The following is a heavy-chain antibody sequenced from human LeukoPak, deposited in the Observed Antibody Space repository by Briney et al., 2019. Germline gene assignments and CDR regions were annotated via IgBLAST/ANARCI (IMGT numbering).Heavy chain of an antibody. D-gene: IGHD1-26*01. V-gene: IGHV3-20*04. CDR2: INWNGGNT. Sequence: PGGSLRLSCAASGFIFDDYGMSWDRPAPGRGLEWVSGINWNGGNTSYTDSVKGRFTISKNNAKNSLYLQMNSLRAEDTALYYCARAHYSGSFGYWGQGTLVTVSS. J-gene: IGHJ4*02. CDR1: GFIFDDYG. CDR3: ARAHYSGSFGY.